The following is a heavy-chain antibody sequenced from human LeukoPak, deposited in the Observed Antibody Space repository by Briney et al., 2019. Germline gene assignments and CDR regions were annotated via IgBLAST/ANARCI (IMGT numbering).Heavy chain of an antibody. CDR3: ARDTPGIRYFDWLEAPDY. V-gene: IGHV1-18*04. J-gene: IGHJ4*02. CDR1: GYTFTSYG. Sequence: GASVKVCCKASGYTFTSYGISWVRQAPGQGLEWMGWISAYNGNTIYAQKLQGRVTMTTDTSTSTAYMELRSLRSDDTAVYYCARDTPGIRYFDWLEAPDYWGQGTLVTVSS. D-gene: IGHD3-9*01. CDR2: ISAYNGNT.